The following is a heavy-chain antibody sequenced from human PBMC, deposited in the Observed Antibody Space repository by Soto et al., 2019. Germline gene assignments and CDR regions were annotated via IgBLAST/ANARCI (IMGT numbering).Heavy chain of an antibody. V-gene: IGHV4-34*01. J-gene: IGHJ4*02. CDR1: GGSFSGYY. Sequence: SETLSLTCAVYGGSFSGYYWSWIRQPPGKGLEWIGEINHSGSTNYNPSLKSRVTISVDTSKNQFSLKLSSVTAADTAVYYCARTGSFPHYDYVWGSYRSPKYFDYWGQGTLVTVSS. CDR3: ARTGSFPHYDYVWGSYRSPKYFDY. D-gene: IGHD3-16*02. CDR2: INHSGST.